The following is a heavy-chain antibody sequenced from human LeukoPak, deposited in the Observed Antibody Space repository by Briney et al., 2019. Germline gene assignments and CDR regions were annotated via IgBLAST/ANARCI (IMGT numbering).Heavy chain of an antibody. CDR3: ASHKGF. CDR1: GGSISNNY. J-gene: IGHJ4*02. Sequence: SQTLSLTCTVSGGSISNNYWSWFRQPPGKGLEWIGYIYYSGSTNYNPSLKSRVTISVDTSKSQFSLKLSSVTAADTAVYYCASHKGFWGQGTLVTVSS. V-gene: IGHV4-59*01. CDR2: IYYSGST.